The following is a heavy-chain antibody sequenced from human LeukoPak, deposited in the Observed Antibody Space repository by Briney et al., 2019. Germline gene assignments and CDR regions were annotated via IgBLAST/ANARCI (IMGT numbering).Heavy chain of an antibody. CDR3: ARDLSGHWTYDY. CDR2: ISRDGNNE. V-gene: IGHV3-30-3*01. Sequence: GGSLRLSCAASGFTFPNYTIHSGCEAPGKGRERGAVISRDGNNEYYADSVKGRFYLSRDNSMNTLYLQLNSLRTEDTAMYYCARDLSGHWTYDYWGQGTLVTVSS. CDR1: GFTFPNYT. J-gene: IGHJ4*01. D-gene: IGHD1-1*01.